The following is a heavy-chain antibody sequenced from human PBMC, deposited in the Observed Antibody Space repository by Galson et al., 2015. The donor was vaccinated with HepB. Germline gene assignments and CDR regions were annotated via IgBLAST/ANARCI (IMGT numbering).Heavy chain of an antibody. J-gene: IGHJ4*02. D-gene: IGHD3-3*01. CDR3: ARDVGYDFWSGWWFDY. V-gene: IGHV3-11*01. CDR2: ISSGGSTI. CDR1: GFTFSDYY. Sequence: SLRLSCAASGFTFSDYYMSWIRQAPGKGLEWVSYISSGGSTIYYVDSVKGRFTISRDNAKNSLYLQMNSLRAEDTAVYYCARDVGYDFWSGWWFDYWGQGTLVTVSS.